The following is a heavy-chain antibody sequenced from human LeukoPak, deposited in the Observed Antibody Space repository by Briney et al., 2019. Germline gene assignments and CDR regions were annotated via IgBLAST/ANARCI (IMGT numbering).Heavy chain of an antibody. D-gene: IGHD6-19*01. Sequence: ASVKVSCKASGYTFSNYAMNWVRQAPGQGLEWMGWINPNSGGTNYAQKFQGRVTMTRDTSISTAYMELSRLRSDDTAVYYCARDFGGVAGTFDYWGQGTLVTVSS. J-gene: IGHJ4*02. CDR1: GYTFSNYA. CDR2: INPNSGGT. V-gene: IGHV1-2*02. CDR3: ARDFGGVAGTFDY.